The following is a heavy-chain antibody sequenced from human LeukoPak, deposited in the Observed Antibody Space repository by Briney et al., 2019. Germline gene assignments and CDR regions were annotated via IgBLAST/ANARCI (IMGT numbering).Heavy chain of an antibody. CDR3: ARSVRVAVAAYQD. Sequence: ASVKVSCKASGGTFSSYAISWVRQAPGQGLEWMGGIIPIFGTANYAQKFQGRVTITADESTSTAYMELSSLRSEDTAVYYCARSVRVAVAAYQDWGQGTLVTVSS. J-gene: IGHJ4*02. V-gene: IGHV1-69*13. CDR1: GGTFSSYA. D-gene: IGHD6-19*01. CDR2: IIPIFGTA.